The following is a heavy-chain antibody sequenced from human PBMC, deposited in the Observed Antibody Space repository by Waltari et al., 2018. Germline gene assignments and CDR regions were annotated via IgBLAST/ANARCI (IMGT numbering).Heavy chain of an antibody. D-gene: IGHD3-22*01. CDR2: IYHRGST. CDR1: GYSISSGYY. CDR3: ARDSAWDYYYDSSGYFDY. J-gene: IGHJ4*02. V-gene: IGHV4-38-2*02. Sequence: QVQLQESGPGLVKPSETLSLTCAVSGYSISSGYYWGWIRQPPGKGLEWIGSIYHRGSTYYNPSLKSRVTISVDTSKNQFSLKLSSVTAADTAVYYCARDSAWDYYYDSSGYFDYWGQGTLVTVSS.